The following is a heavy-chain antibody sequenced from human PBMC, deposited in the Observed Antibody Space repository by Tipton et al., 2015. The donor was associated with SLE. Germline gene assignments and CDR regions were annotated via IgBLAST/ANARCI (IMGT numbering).Heavy chain of an antibody. CDR2: IYHSGST. CDR3: ARHIRGVAGWFDP. V-gene: IGHV4-4*02. J-gene: IGHJ5*02. CDR1: GGSISSSNW. D-gene: IGHD3-10*01. Sequence: TLSLTCAVSGGSISSSNWWSWVRQPPGKGLEWIGEIYHSGSTNYNPSLKSRVTVSLDTSKNQFSLKVSSVTAADTAVYYCARHIRGVAGWFDPWGQGTLVTVSS.